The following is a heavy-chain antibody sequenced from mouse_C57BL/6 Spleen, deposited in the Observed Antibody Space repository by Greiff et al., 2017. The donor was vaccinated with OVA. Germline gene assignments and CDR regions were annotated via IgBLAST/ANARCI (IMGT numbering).Heavy chain of an antibody. CDR2: IDPSDSYT. CDR1: GYTFTSYW. D-gene: IGHD4-1*01. J-gene: IGHJ1*03. CDR3: ARNWDYWYVDV. Sequence: QVQLQQPGAELVKPGASVKLSCKASGYTFTSYWMQWVKQRPGQGLEWIGEIDPSDSYTNYNQQFKGKATLTVDTSSSTAYMQLSSLTSEDSAVYYCARNWDYWYVDVWGTGTTVTVSS. V-gene: IGHV1-50*01.